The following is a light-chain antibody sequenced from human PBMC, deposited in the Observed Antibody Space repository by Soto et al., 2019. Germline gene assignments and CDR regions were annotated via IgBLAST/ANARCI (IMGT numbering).Light chain of an antibody. CDR1: NSDVGGYNY. V-gene: IGLV2-8*01. CDR2: EVT. Sequence: QSALTQPPSASGSPGQSVTISCTGTNSDVGGYNYVSWYQQYPGKAPKLLIYEVTNRPSGVPDRLSASNSSSTAHLPVSALHDAEEDADYCNSFAGSAMWVFGGGTKLTVL. J-gene: IGLJ3*02. CDR3: NSFAGSAMWV.